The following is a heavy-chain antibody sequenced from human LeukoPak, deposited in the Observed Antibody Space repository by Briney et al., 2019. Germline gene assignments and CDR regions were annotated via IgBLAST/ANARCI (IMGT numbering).Heavy chain of an antibody. J-gene: IGHJ4*02. CDR3: AKDGRVGYSSSWSNY. CDR1: GFTFSSYA. CDR2: ISGTGGST. V-gene: IGHV3-23*01. Sequence: GGSLRLSCAASGFTFSSYAMSWVRQAPGKGLEWVSAISGTGGSTHYADSVKGRFTISRDNSKNTLYLQMNSLRAEDTAVYYCAKDGRVGYSSSWSNYWGQGTLVIVSS. D-gene: IGHD6-13*01.